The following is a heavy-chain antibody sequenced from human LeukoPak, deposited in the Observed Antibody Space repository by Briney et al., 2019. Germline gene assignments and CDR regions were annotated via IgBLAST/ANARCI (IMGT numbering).Heavy chain of an antibody. CDR3: AREGGITGTTDY. CDR1: GYTFTGYY. CDR2: INPNSGST. Sequence: GASVKVSCKASGYTFTGYYMHWVRQAPGQGLEWMGRINPNSGSTNYAQKFQGRVTMTRDTSISTAYMELSRLRSDDTAVYYCAREGGITGTTDYWGQGTLVTVSS. V-gene: IGHV1-2*06. D-gene: IGHD1-7*01. J-gene: IGHJ4*02.